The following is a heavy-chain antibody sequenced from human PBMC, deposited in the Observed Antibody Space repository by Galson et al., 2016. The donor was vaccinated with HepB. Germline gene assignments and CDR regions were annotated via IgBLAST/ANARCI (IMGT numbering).Heavy chain of an antibody. CDR3: ARDEDDPSYTIDF. CDR1: GFTFSTYA. Sequence: SLRLSCAASGFTFSTYAMHWVRQAPGKGLEWVAVISYDGNKKYYAASVNGRFTIARDKSANTLYLQMHSLRAEDTAVYYCARDEDDPSYTIDFWGQGTLVSVSS. CDR2: ISYDGNKK. V-gene: IGHV3-30-3*01. D-gene: IGHD3-10*01. J-gene: IGHJ4*02.